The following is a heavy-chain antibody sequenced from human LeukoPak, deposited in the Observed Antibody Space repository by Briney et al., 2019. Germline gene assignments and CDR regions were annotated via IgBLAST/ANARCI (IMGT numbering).Heavy chain of an antibody. Sequence: SETLSLTCTVSGGSISISSYYWGWIRQPPGKGLEWIGSIYYSGSTYYNPSLKSRVTISVDTSKNHFSLKLSSVTAADKAVYYCARHNAGYNPHRYMDVWGKGTTVTVSS. D-gene: IGHD5-24*01. CDR1: GGSISISSYY. CDR3: ARHNAGYNPHRYMDV. J-gene: IGHJ6*03. CDR2: IYYSGST. V-gene: IGHV4-39*01.